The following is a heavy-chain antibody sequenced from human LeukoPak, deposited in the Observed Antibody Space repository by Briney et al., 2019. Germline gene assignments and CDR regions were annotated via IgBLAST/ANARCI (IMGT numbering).Heavy chain of an antibody. CDR3: ARGPRTTYYYDSSGYYRYYFDY. D-gene: IGHD3-22*01. CDR1: GGSISSYY. J-gene: IGHJ4*02. CDR2: IYYSGST. V-gene: IGHV4-59*12. Sequence: TASETLSLTCTVSGGSISSYYWSWIRQPPGKGLEWIGYIYYSGSTNYNPSLKSRVTISVDTSKNQFSLKLSSVTAADTAVYYCARGPRTTYYYDSSGYYRYYFDYWGQGTLVTVSS.